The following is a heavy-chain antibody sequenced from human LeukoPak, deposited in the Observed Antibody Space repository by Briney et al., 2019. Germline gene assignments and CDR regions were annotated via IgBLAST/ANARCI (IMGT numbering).Heavy chain of an antibody. D-gene: IGHD5-12*01. J-gene: IGHJ4*02. CDR3: ARDLLGYSGYEGGDY. V-gene: IGHV1-2*02. Sequence: ASVKVSCKASGYTFTSYDINWVRQAPGQGLEWMGWINPNSGGTNYAQKFQGRVTMTRDTSISTAYMELSRLRSDDTAVYYCARDLLGYSGYEGGDYWGQGTLVTVSS. CDR1: GYTFTSYD. CDR2: INPNSGGT.